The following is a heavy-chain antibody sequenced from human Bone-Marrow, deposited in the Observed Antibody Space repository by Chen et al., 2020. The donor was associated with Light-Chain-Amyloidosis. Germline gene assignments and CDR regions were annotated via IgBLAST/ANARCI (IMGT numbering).Heavy chain of an antibody. CDR2: ARGGDGPT. CDR3: AKDRCTSISCSDFDY. D-gene: IGHD2-2*01. Sequence: VQLVESGGGLVQPGGSLRLSCVGSGFTFSNYAMTWVRQAPGKGLEWVSVARGGDGPTYYADSVRGRFTIYRDNSKNTLYLXXXXLRAEDTAVYYCAKDRCTSISCSDFDYWGQGTLVTVSS. J-gene: IGHJ4*02. V-gene: IGHV3-23*04. CDR1: GFTFSNYA.